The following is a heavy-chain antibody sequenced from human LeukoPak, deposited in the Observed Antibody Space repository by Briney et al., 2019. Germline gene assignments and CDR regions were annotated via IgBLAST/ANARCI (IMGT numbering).Heavy chain of an antibody. J-gene: IGHJ5*02. D-gene: IGHD2-15*01. CDR1: GFTFSSYG. CDR3: AKDGSGGGWKWFDP. CDR2: IWYDGSNK. Sequence: PGRSLRLSCAASGFTFSSYGFHWVRQAPGKGLECVAVIWYDGSNKYYADSVKGRFTISRDSSKNTLYLQMNSLRAEDTAVYYCAKDGSGGGWKWFDPWGQGTLVTVSS. V-gene: IGHV3-33*06.